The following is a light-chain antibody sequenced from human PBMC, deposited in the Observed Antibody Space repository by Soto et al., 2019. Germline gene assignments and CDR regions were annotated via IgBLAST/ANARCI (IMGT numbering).Light chain of an antibody. CDR2: GAS. J-gene: IGKJ5*01. CDR3: QQYKSWPPLS. CDR1: QSVSGS. Sequence: EILITQSPPTLSVSPGERATLSCRASQSVSGSLAWYQQEPGQAPRLLIYGASTRATGTPARFSGSGSGTEFTLPISSLQSEDFAVYYCQQYKSWPPLSFGQGTRLEI. V-gene: IGKV3-15*01.